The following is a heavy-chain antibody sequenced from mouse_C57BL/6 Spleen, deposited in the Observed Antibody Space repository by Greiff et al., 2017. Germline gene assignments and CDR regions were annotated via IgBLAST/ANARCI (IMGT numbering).Heavy chain of an antibody. D-gene: IGHD2-1*01. CDR1: GFNIKDYY. V-gene: IGHV14-1*01. J-gene: IGHJ2*01. Sequence: EVKLQESGAELVRPGASVQLSCTASGFNIKDYYMHWVKQRPEQGLEWIGRIDPEDGDTEYAPKFQGKDTMTADTSSNTAYLQLSSLTSEDTAVYYCTTDGNYVAFDYWGQGTTLTVSS. CDR3: TTDGNYVAFDY. CDR2: IDPEDGDT.